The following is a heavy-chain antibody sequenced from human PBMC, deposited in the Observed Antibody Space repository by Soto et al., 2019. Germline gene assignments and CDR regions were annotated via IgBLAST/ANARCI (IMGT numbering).Heavy chain of an antibody. J-gene: IGHJ6*03. CDR3: ARICTRVSCPYYDYYYLDV. V-gene: IGHV4-34*01. Sequence: QVQLQQWGAGLLKPSETLSLTCAVYGGSFSGYYWSWIRQPPGKGLEWIGEINHSGSTNYNPSLKSRVTISVDTAKNQFSLKLGSVTAADTAVYYWARICTRVSCPYYDYYYLDVWGKGTTVIVSS. CDR1: GGSFSGYY. CDR2: INHSGST. D-gene: IGHD2-15*01.